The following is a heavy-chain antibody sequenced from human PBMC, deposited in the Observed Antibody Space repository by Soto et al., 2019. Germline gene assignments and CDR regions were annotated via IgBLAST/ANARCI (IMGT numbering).Heavy chain of an antibody. V-gene: IGHV3-48*02. Sequence: EVQLVESGGGLVQPGGSLRLSCAASGFTFISYSMNWVRQAPGKGLEWVSYISSSGGTIYYADSVKGRFTISRDNAKNSQYLQMTSRRDEDTAVYYCATESVDTAMDHRIGIDVWGQGTKVTVSS. J-gene: IGHJ6*02. CDR3: ATESVDTAMDHRIGIDV. CDR1: GFTFISYS. D-gene: IGHD5-18*01. CDR2: ISSSGGTI.